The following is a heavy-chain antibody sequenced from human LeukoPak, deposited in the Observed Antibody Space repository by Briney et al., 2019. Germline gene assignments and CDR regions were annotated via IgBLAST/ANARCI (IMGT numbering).Heavy chain of an antibody. Sequence: GGSLRLSCAASGFTFSSYAMSWVRQAPGKGLEWVSVISGSGGSTYYADSVKGRFTISRDNSKNTLYLQMNSLRAEDTAVYYCAKDLAYYYDSSGYRYFDYWGQGTLVTVSS. V-gene: IGHV3-23*01. CDR1: GFTFSSYA. J-gene: IGHJ4*02. D-gene: IGHD3-22*01. CDR2: ISGSGGST. CDR3: AKDLAYYYDSSGYRYFDY.